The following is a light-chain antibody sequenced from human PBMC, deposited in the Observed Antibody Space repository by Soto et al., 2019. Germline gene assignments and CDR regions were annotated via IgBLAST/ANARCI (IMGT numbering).Light chain of an antibody. J-gene: IGLJ2*01. CDR3: SSYTTSSTVL. CDR1: SSDVGGYNY. Sequence: QSALAQPASVSGSPGQSITISCTGTSSDVGGYNYVSWYQQHPGKAPKLMIYDVSNRPLGVSNRFSGSKSGNTASLTISGRQAEDEADYYCSSYTTSSTVLFGGGTKVTVL. CDR2: DVS. V-gene: IGLV2-14*01.